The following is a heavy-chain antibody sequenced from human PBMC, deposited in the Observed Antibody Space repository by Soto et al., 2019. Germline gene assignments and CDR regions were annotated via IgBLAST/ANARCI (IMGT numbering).Heavy chain of an antibody. J-gene: IGHJ6*02. CDR3: ARVTMVIRDSDHFGVDV. Sequence: LSLTCLVSGFPLRSTYSWGWIRQPPGKGLEWIGSISHSGTTSYSPSLTSRVSISVDTSKNQVSLKLTSVTAADTAVYFCARVTMVIRDSDHFGVDVWGQGTTVTVSS. CDR2: ISHSGTT. D-gene: IGHD4-17*01. CDR1: GFPLRSTYS. V-gene: IGHV4-38-2*02.